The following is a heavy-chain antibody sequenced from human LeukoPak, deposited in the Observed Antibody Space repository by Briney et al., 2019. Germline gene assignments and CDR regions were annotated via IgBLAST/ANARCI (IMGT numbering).Heavy chain of an antibody. J-gene: IGHJ6*03. V-gene: IGHV3-21*01. Sequence: GGSLRLSCAASGFTFSDYSMNWVRQAPGKGLEWVSSISSSSSYIYYADSVKGRFTISRDNAKNSLYLQMNSLRAEDTAVYYCASDPRTQLWQPGYYYMDVWGKGTTVTVSS. CDR2: ISSSSSYI. CDR3: ASDPRTQLWQPGYYYMDV. D-gene: IGHD5-18*01. CDR1: GFTFSDYS.